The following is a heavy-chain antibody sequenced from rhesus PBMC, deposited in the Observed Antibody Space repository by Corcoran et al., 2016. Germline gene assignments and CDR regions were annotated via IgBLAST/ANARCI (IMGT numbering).Heavy chain of an antibody. V-gene: IGHV4-147*01. CDR1: GYSISSNY. D-gene: IGHD5-36*01. Sequence: QVQLQESGPGLVKPSETLSLTCAVSGYSISSNYWSWIRQPPGKGLEWIGYIYGSSGSTYYNPSLNNRVTISPYTSKNQFSLKLSSVTAADTAVYYCARAPAGYSYGHYGLDSWGQGVVVTVSS. CDR2: IYGSSGST. J-gene: IGHJ6*01. CDR3: ARAPAGYSYGHYGLDS.